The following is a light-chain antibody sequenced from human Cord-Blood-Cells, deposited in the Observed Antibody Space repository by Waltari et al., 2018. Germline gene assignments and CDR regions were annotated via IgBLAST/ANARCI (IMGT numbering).Light chain of an antibody. CDR2: AAS. CDR3: QQSYSTPFT. CDR1: QSISSY. V-gene: IGKV1-39*01. Sequence: DIHLVHSPSSRSASVGNRVTITCPASQSISSYLNWYQQKPGKAPKLLIYAASSLQSGVPSRFSGSGSGTDFTLTISSLQPEDFATYYCQQSYSTPFTFGPGTKVDIK. J-gene: IGKJ3*01.